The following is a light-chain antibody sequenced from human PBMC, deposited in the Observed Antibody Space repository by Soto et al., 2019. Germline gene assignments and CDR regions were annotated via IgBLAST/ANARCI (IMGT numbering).Light chain of an antibody. V-gene: IGKV3-15*01. CDR3: QQYNNWPPDRT. CDR2: GAS. Sequence: EIVMTQSPATLSVSPGERATLSCRASQSVSSNLSWYQQQPGQAPRLLIYGASTRATGIPARFSGSGSGTEFTLTISSLQSEDFAIYVCQQYNNWPPDRTFGQGTKVEIK. CDR1: QSVSSN. J-gene: IGKJ1*01.